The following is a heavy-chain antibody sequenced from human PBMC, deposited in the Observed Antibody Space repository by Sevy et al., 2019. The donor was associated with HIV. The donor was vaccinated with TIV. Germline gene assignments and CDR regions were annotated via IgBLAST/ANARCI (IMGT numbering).Heavy chain of an antibody. D-gene: IGHD3-22*01. CDR2: ISGSGGST. V-gene: IGHV3-23*01. CDR1: GFIFNSYV. Sequence: GGSLRLSCTASGFIFNSYVISWVRQAPGKGLEWVSTISGSGGSTYYAESVKGRLTVSRDNSKNMVYLQMDSLRDEDTAVYYCAKESRGGYLSWGQGTLVTVSS. CDR3: AKESRGGYLS. J-gene: IGHJ5*02.